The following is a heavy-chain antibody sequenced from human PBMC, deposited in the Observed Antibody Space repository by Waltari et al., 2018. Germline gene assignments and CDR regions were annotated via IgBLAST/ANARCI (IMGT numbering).Heavy chain of an antibody. CDR1: GFSLGDYG. CDR2: ISSSGPTI. D-gene: IGHD4-17*01. J-gene: IGHJ4*02. Sequence: EVQLVESGGGLVQPGGSLRLSCAAPGFSLGDYGMNWVRQAPGKGLEWLSFISSSGPTIHYADSVKGRFTVSRDNTKNSLSLQMNSLRAEDTAVYYCARVWGVTTSDFWGQGTLVTVSS. V-gene: IGHV3-48*03. CDR3: ARVWGVTTSDF.